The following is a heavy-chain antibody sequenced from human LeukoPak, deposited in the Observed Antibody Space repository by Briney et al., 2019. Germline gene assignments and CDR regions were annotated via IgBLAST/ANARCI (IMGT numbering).Heavy chain of an antibody. CDR1: GFTFSDYY. CDR2: ISSSSSYT. V-gene: IGHV3-11*05. D-gene: IGHD4-17*01. J-gene: IGHJ6*04. CDR3: ARDSTAGDYVYYYYGMDV. Sequence: GGSLRLSCAASGFTFSDYYMSWIRQAPGKGLEWVSYISSSSSYTNYADSVKGRFTISRDNAKNSLYLQMNRLRAEATAVYYCARDSTAGDYVYYYYGMDVWGKGTTVTVSS.